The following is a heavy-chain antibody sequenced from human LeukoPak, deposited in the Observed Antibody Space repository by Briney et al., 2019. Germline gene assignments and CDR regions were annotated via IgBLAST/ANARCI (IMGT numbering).Heavy chain of an antibody. V-gene: IGHV1-58*02. CDR1: GFTFTSSA. D-gene: IGHD6-13*01. CDR2: IVVGSGNT. CDR3: AADWVAAAGALRYYYYMDV. Sequence: SVKVSCKASGFTFTSSAMQWARQARGQRLKWIGWIVVGSGNTNYAQKFQERVTITRDMSTSTAYMELSSLRSEDTAVYYCAADWVAAAGALRYYYYMDVWGKGTTVTVSS. J-gene: IGHJ6*03.